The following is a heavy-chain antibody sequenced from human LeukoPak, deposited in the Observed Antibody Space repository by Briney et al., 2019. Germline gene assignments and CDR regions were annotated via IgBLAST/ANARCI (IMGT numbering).Heavy chain of an antibody. V-gene: IGHV1-69*13. CDR2: IIPIFGTA. CDR1: GGTFSSYA. J-gene: IGHJ2*01. D-gene: IGHD2-21*02. Sequence: SVKVSCKASGGTFSSYAISWVRQAPGQGLEWMGGIIPIFGTANYAQKFQGRVTITADESTSTAYMELSSLRSDDTAVYYCARDKSHPGDAGPYFDLWGRGTLVTVSS. CDR3: ARDKSHPGDAGPYFDL.